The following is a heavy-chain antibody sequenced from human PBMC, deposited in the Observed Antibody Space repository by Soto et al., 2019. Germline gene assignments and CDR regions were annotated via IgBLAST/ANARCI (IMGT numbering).Heavy chain of an antibody. CDR3: AKDGERGERWLQFHDS. Sequence: GGSLRLSCAASGFTFSIYGMHWVRQAPGKGLEWVAVVSFDGIHQYYTDSVKGRFTISRDNSKNTVYLQMDSLSAEDTALYYCAKDGERGERWLQFHDSWGQGTLVTVSS. D-gene: IGHD5-12*01. CDR2: VSFDGIHQ. V-gene: IGHV3-30*18. J-gene: IGHJ5*01. CDR1: GFTFSIYG.